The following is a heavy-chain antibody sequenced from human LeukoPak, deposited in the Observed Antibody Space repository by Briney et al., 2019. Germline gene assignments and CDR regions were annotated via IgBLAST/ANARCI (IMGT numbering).Heavy chain of an antibody. CDR3: ARDHAGGSGSYYDY. V-gene: IGHV3-20*04. CDR2: INWNGGST. D-gene: IGHD3-10*01. J-gene: IGHJ4*02. Sequence: GGSLRLSCAASGFTFDDYGMSWVRQAPGKGLEWVSGINWNGGSTGYADSVKGRFAISRDNAKNSPYLQMNSLRAEDTALYYCARDHAGGSGSYYDYWGQGTLVTVSS. CDR1: GFTFDDYG.